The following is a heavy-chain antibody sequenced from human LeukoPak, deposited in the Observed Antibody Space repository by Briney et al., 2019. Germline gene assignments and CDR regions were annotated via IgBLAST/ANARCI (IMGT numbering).Heavy chain of an antibody. CDR2: ISSSGGTT. CDR1: GFTFSTYA. J-gene: IGHJ1*01. Sequence: GGSLRLSCAASGFTFSTYAVNWVRQAPGKGLEWVSAISSSGGTTYYADSVKGRFSISRDNSKNTLYLRMNSLRAEDTAIYYVAKIRKACPTTLDLWGQGPWSPSPQ. V-gene: IGHV3-23*01. CDR3: AKIRKACPTTLDL. D-gene: IGHD1/OR15-1a*01.